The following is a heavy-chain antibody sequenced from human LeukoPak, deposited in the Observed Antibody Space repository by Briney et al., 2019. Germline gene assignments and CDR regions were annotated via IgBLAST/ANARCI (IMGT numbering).Heavy chain of an antibody. CDR3: AKSLNHDYGDSYYFDY. D-gene: IGHD4-17*01. CDR2: ISGSGGST. V-gene: IGHV3-23*01. CDR1: GFTFSSYA. J-gene: IGHJ4*02. Sequence: GGSLRLSCAASGFTFSSYAMSWVRQAPGKGLEWVSAISGSGGSTYYADSVKGRFTISRDNSKNTLYLQMNSLRAEDTAVYYCAKSLNHDYGDSYYFDYWGQGTLVTVSS.